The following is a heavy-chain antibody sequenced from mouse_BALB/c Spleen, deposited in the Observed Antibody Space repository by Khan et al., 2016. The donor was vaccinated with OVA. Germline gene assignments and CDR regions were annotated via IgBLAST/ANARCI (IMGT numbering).Heavy chain of an antibody. Sequence: EVKLLESGPGLLKPSQSLSLTCTVTGYSITSDYAWNWIRQFPGNKLECMAYISYSGSTTYSPSLRSRISITRDTSKNQFFLQLNSVTTEDTATDYCASGRLLLRYADYFNYWGQGTTLTVSS. CDR1: GYSITSDYA. V-gene: IGHV3-2*02. CDR3: ASGRLLLRYADYFNY. D-gene: IGHD1-1*01. CDR2: ISYSGST. J-gene: IGHJ2*01.